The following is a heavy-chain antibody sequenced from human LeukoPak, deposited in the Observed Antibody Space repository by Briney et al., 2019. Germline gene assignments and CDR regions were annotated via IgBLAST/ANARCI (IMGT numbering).Heavy chain of an antibody. CDR2: TSGSGIST. V-gene: IGHV3-23*01. Sequence: GGSLRLSCAASGFTFSTYNMNWVRQAPGKGLEWVSATSGSGISTYYADSVRGRFTISRDNSKNTLYLQMNSLRAEDTAVYYCAKDPHYDYWSGNYFDYWGQGTLVTVSS. D-gene: IGHD3-3*01. CDR1: GFTFSTYN. J-gene: IGHJ4*02. CDR3: AKDPHYDYWSGNYFDY.